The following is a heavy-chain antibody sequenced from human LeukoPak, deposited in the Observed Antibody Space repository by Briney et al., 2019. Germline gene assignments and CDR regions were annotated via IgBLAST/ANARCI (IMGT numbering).Heavy chain of an antibody. CDR2: IWYDGSNK. V-gene: IGHV3-33*06. D-gene: IGHD1-26*01. CDR1: GFTFSSYG. Sequence: PGRSLRLSRAASGFTFSSYGMHWVRQAPGKGLEWVAVIWYDGSNKYYADSVRGRFTISRDNSKNTLYLQMNSLRAEDTAVYYCAKGGVVGAKHPGWFDPWGQGTLVTVSS. CDR3: AKGGVVGAKHPGWFDP. J-gene: IGHJ5*02.